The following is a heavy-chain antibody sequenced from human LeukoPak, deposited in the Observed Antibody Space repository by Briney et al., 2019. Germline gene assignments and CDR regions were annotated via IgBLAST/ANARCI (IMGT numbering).Heavy chain of an antibody. CDR2: ISAYNGNT. D-gene: IGHD6-6*01. CDR1: GYTFTSYG. Sequence: ASVKVSCKASGYTFTSYGFSWVRQAPGQGLEWMGWISAYNGNTNYSQKLQGRVTMTTDTSTSTAYMELRKLRSEDPARYYCSRDPRIAARPAGDAFDIWGQGTMVTVSS. J-gene: IGHJ3*02. CDR3: SRDPRIAARPAGDAFDI. V-gene: IGHV1-18*01.